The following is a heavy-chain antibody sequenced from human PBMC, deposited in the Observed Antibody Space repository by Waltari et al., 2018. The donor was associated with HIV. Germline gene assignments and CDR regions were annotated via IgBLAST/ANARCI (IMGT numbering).Heavy chain of an antibody. V-gene: IGHV3-30*02. J-gene: IGHJ6*02. D-gene: IGHD2-15*01. CDR1: GFSFSISV. Sequence: QGQLVESGGGVVQPGGSLRLSCAASGFSFSISVMHWVRQAPGKGLEWVTFIRYDGNTKYYADSVKGRFTISRDNSKNTLYLQMSSLRAEDTAGYYCAKELRSGYSYYYYGMDVWGQGTTVTVSS. CDR2: IRYDGNTK. CDR3: AKELRSGYSYYYYGMDV.